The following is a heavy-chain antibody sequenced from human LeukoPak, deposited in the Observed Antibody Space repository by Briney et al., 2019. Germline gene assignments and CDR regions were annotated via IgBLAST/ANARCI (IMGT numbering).Heavy chain of an antibody. CDR3: ARDTTRYLDY. CDR1: GFTVSSNY. V-gene: IGHV3-66*02. J-gene: IGHJ4*02. CDR2: IYSGGST. D-gene: IGHD1-1*01. Sequence: GGSLRLSCAASGFTVSSNYVSWVRQALGKGLEWVSVIYSGGSTYYADSVKGRFTISRDNSKNTLYLQMNSLRAEDTAVYYCARDTTRYLDYWGQGTLVTVSS.